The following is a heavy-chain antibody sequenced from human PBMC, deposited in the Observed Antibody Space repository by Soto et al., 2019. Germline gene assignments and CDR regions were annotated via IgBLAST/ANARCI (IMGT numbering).Heavy chain of an antibody. CDR3: AREMHLGSGWGDIDY. CDR2: INEDGSKE. J-gene: IGHJ4*02. V-gene: IGHV3-7*03. D-gene: IGHD6-19*01. Sequence: GGSLRLSCAVSGFTISAKWMSWVRQAPGKGLEWLANINEDGSKEFYVDSVKGRFTISKDNAKNSLSLQLGSLRAEDTAVYYCAREMHLGSGWGDIDYWGQGTMVTVSS. CDR1: GFTISAKW.